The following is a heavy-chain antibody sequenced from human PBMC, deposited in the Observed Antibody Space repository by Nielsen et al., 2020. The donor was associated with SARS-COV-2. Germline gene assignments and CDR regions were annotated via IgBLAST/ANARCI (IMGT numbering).Heavy chain of an antibody. J-gene: IGHJ3*02. Sequence: WIRQPPGKGLEWVAVISYDGSNKYYADSVKGRFTISRDNSKNTLYLQMNSLRAEDTAVYYCANALFGGYYGAFDIWGQGTMVTVSS. V-gene: IGHV3-30*18. D-gene: IGHD3-10*02. CDR3: ANALFGGYYGAFDI. CDR2: ISYDGSNK.